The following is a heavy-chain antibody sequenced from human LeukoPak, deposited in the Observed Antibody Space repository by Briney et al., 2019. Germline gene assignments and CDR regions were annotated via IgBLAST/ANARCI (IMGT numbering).Heavy chain of an antibody. J-gene: IGHJ6*02. CDR2: MNPNSGNT. V-gene: IGHV1-8*01. D-gene: IGHD6-13*01. CDR3: ARGRRIAAAGTFYYYYGMDV. CDR1: GYTFTSYD. Sequence: ASVKVSCKASGYTFTSYDINWVRQATGQGLEWMGWMNPNSGNTGYAQKFQGRVTMTRNTSISTAYMELSSLRSEDTAVYYCARGRRIAAAGTFYYYYGMDVWGQGTTVTVSS.